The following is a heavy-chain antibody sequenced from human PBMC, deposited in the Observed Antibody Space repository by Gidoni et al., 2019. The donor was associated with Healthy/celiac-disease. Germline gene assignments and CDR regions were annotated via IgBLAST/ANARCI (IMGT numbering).Heavy chain of an antibody. Sequence: RVTISVDTSKNQFSLKLSSVTAADTAVYYCPRQRYSSSRGEFDYWGQGTLVTVSS. D-gene: IGHD6-13*01. V-gene: IGHV4-39*01. CDR3: PRQRYSSSRGEFDY. J-gene: IGHJ4*02.